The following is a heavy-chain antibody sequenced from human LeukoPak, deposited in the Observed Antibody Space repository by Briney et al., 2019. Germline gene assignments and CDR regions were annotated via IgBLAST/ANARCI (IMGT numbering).Heavy chain of an antibody. Sequence: GGSLRLSCAASGFTFSNVWMNWVRQAPGKGLEWVGRIRSKTHGEAIDYAAPVRGRFTISRDDSKNTLYLQLNSLKTEDTAVYYCTQGSGQYFNYWGQGTLVTVSS. V-gene: IGHV3-15*07. J-gene: IGHJ4*02. D-gene: IGHD2-15*01. CDR1: GFTFSNVW. CDR2: IRSKTHGEAI. CDR3: TQGSGQYFNY.